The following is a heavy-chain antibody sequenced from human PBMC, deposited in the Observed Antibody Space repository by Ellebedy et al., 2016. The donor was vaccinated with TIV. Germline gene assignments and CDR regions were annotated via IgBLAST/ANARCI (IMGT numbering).Heavy chain of an antibody. Sequence: GESLKISCAGSGFSFTAYEMNWVRQTTGNGLEYVSAIGTTGDTYYSGSVKGRFTISRDNAKNSMYLQMNSLRVGDTAVYYCTRSYGVYGGGYFDYWGQGILVTVSS. CDR3: TRSYGVYGGGYFDY. CDR1: GFSFTAYE. J-gene: IGHJ4*02. CDR2: IGTTGDT. D-gene: IGHD4-17*01. V-gene: IGHV3-13*01.